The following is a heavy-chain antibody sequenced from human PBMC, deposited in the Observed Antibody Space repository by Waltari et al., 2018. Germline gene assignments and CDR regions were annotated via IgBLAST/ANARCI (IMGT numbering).Heavy chain of an antibody. D-gene: IGHD3-10*01. J-gene: IGHJ4*02. V-gene: IGHV4-59*01. CDR2: IYSSGST. Sequence: QVQLQESGPGLVKPSETLSLTCTVSGGSISSYYWSWIRQPPGKGLGWFGYIYSSGSTNYNPSLKSRVISDVDTSKNQFSLKVRSMSAADTAVYYCARDRGYQDYWGQGTLVTVSS. CDR1: GGSISSYY. CDR3: ARDRGYQDY.